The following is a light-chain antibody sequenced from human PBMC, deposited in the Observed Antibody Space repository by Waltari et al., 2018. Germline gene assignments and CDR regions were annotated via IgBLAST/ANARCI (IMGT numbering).Light chain of an antibody. J-gene: IGKJ4*01. CDR3: QQSHSSTLT. CDR2: AAS. V-gene: IGKV1-39*01. Sequence: DIQMTQSPSSLSASVGDRVTITCRASQSITDYLNWYQQMPGKAPKLLIYAASNLQSGVPSRFSCSGSGTDFTLTISNLRPEDSATYYCQQSHSSTLTFGGGTKVEIK. CDR1: QSITDY.